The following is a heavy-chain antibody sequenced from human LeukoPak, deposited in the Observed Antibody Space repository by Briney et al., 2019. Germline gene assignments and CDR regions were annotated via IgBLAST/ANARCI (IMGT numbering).Heavy chain of an antibody. CDR1: GFTFSSNY. D-gene: IGHD6-13*01. Sequence: GGSLRLSCAASGFTFSSNYMSWVRQAPGKGLEWVSVIYSGGSTYFADSVKGRFTISRDNSNNTLYLQMNNPRTEDTAVYYCARGLQQQQILGDYYYGMDVWGQGTTVTVSS. CDR3: ARGLQQQQILGDYYYGMDV. CDR2: IYSGGST. J-gene: IGHJ6*02. V-gene: IGHV3-53*01.